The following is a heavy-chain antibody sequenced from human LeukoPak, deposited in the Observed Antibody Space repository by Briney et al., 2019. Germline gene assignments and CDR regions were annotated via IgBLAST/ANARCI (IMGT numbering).Heavy chain of an antibody. V-gene: IGHV1-46*01. CDR2: INPSSGGT. CDR1: GYTFTRHY. D-gene: IGHD2-8*01. CDR3: ARDGLYCTNGVCSSDI. Sequence: ASVKVSCKASGYTFTRHYMNWVRQAPGQGLEWMGKINPSSGGTGYAQKFQGRVTMTRDTSTNTVYMELTSLRSEDTAVYYCARDGLYCTNGVCSSDIWGQGTLVTVSS. J-gene: IGHJ3*02.